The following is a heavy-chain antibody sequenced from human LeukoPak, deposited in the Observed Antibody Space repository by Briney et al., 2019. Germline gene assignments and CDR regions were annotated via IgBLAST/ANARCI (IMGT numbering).Heavy chain of an antibody. J-gene: IGHJ4*02. D-gene: IGHD1-1*01. CDR1: GFPFSSYW. Sequence: GGSLRLSCAASGFPFSSYWMSWVRQAPGKGLEWVANIKQDGSVKYYVDSVKGRFSISRDNAKNSLYLQLNSLRADDTAVYYCARLTGTTGFDYWGQGTLVTVSS. V-gene: IGHV3-7*01. CDR3: ARLTGTTGFDY. CDR2: IKQDGSVK.